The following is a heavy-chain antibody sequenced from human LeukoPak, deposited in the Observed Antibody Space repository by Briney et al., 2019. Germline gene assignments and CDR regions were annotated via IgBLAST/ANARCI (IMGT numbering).Heavy chain of an antibody. CDR2: VSPNSGGT. CDR1: GYTFNVYY. J-gene: IGHJ4*02. Sequence: SVTVSCKSSGYTFNVYYIHWMRQAPGQGLEWMGWVSPNSGGTHYAQKFQVRVTMTRDRSRSTVYLELSSLRSEDTAVYYCTRAKDSGSHLFLFDYWGQGTLVTVSS. V-gene: IGHV1-2*02. CDR3: TRAKDSGSHLFLFDY. D-gene: IGHD1-26*01.